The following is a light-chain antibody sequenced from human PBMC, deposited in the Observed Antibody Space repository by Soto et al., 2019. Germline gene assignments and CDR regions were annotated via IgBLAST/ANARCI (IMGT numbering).Light chain of an antibody. J-gene: IGLJ1*01. CDR1: SSDVGTYNS. V-gene: IGLV2-14*01. CDR2: DVS. Sequence: QSVLTQPAAVSGSPGQSIAISCTGTSSDVGTYNSVSWYQQYPGKAPKLMIHDVSNRPSGVSDRFSGSKSGNTASLTISGLQSEDEADYYCSSYTSSSYYVFGSGTKVT. CDR3: SSYTSSSYYV.